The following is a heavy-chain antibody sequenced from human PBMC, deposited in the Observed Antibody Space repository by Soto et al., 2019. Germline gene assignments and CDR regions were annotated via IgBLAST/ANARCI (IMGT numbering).Heavy chain of an antibody. D-gene: IGHD3-22*01. J-gene: IGHJ3*02. Sequence: PGGSLRLSCAASGFTFSNAWMSWVRQAPGKGLEWVGRIKSKTDGGTTDYAAPVKGRFTISRDDSKNTLYLQMNSLKTEDTAVYYCTTATSAYDSSGYYFPGAFDIWGQGTMVTVSS. CDR3: TTATSAYDSSGYYFPGAFDI. CDR2: IKSKTDGGTT. CDR1: GFTFSNAW. V-gene: IGHV3-15*01.